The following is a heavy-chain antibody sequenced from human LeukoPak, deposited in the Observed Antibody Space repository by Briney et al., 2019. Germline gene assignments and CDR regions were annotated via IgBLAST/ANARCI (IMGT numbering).Heavy chain of an antibody. J-gene: IGHJ4*02. CDR1: GGSFSGYY. D-gene: IGHD3-10*01. V-gene: IGHV4-34*01. Sequence: SETLSLTCAVYGGSFSGYYWSWIRQPPGKGLEWIGEINHSGSTNYNPSLKSRVTISVDTSKNQFSLKLSSVTAADTAVYYCAETVWFGELFRVYWGQGTLVTVSS. CDR2: INHSGST. CDR3: AETVWFGELFRVY.